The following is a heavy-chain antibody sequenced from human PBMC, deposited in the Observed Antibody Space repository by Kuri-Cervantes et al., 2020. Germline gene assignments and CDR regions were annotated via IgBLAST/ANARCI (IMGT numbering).Heavy chain of an antibody. CDR3: ARERSSGSSRQTSYYYYYMDV. D-gene: IGHD6-6*01. CDR1: GFTFSSYG. Sequence: GGSLRLSCAASGFTFSSYGMHWVRQAPGKGLEWVAVIWYDGSNKYYADSVKGRFTISRDNSKNTLYLQMNSLRAEDTAVYYCARERSSGSSRQTSYYYYYMDVWGKGTTVTVSS. J-gene: IGHJ6*03. CDR2: IWYDGSNK. V-gene: IGHV3-33*01.